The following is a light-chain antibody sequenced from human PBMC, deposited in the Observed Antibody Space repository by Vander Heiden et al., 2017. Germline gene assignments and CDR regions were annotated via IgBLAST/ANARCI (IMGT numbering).Light chain of an antibody. CDR2: WAS. J-gene: IGKJ4*01. V-gene: IGKV4-1*01. Sequence: IVVSPSPDSLAASPGERATINCKSSQSLLISSNNRNYLAWYQQKPGQPPTLLIYWASARESGVPDRFSGSGSGTDFTLTISSLQAEDVAVYYCQQYFSTPLTFGGGTKVEIK. CDR1: QSLLISSNNRNY. CDR3: QQYFSTPLT.